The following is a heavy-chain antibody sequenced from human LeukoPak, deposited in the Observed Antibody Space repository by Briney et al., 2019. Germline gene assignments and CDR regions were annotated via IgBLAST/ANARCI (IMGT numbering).Heavy chain of an antibody. CDR2: IYYSGNT. CDR3: AKSDHSKTYYFDY. CDR1: GGSISSNNYY. Sequence: SETLSLTCTVSGGSISSNNYYWGWIRQPPGKGLEWIGSIYYSGNTYYNMSLKSRVTISVDTSKNQFSLRLSSVTAADTAVYYCAKSDHSKTYYFDYWGQGTLVTVSS. D-gene: IGHD4-11*01. J-gene: IGHJ4*02. V-gene: IGHV4-39*01.